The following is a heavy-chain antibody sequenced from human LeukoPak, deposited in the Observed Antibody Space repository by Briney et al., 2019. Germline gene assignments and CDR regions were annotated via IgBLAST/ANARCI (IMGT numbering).Heavy chain of an antibody. J-gene: IGHJ5*02. CDR2: IIPIFGTA. D-gene: IGHD2-2*01. CDR1: GGTLGSSA. V-gene: IGHV1-69*01. CDR3: AREGVHVVPPVLYNWFDP. Sequence: GASVKVSCKSSGGTLGSSAISWVRQAPGQGLEWMGGIIPIFGTANYAQKFQGRVTISADESTSTAYMELSSLRSEDTAVYYCAREGVHVVPPVLYNWFDPWGQGTLVTVSS.